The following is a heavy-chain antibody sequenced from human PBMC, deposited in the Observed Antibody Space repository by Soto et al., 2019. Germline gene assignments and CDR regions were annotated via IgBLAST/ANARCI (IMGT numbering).Heavy chain of an antibody. D-gene: IGHD2-15*01. CDR3: ACFFFQAEDGIRDRCPVSAFLLNRSSDL. CDR2: IYHSGIT. V-gene: IGHV4-31*02. J-gene: IGHJ2*01. Sequence: PGKGLEWIGYIYHSGITYYNPALKGRVTMSIDTSRNQFSLRVSSVTAADTAVYSCACFFFQAEDGIRDRCPVSAFLLNRSSDL.